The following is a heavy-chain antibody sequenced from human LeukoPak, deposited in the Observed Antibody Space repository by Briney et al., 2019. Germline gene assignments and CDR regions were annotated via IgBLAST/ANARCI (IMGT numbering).Heavy chain of an antibody. V-gene: IGHV3-30*02. J-gene: IGHJ4*02. CDR1: GFIFNSYG. D-gene: IGHD3-22*01. CDR3: ATLPYYYDSSGSYYFDY. Sequence: GGSLRLSCAASGFIFNSYGMHWVRQAPGKGLEWVAFIRYDGSNKYYADSVKGRFTISRDNSKNTLYLQMNNLRVEDTAVYYCATLPYYYDSSGSYYFDYWGQGTLVTVSS. CDR2: IRYDGSNK.